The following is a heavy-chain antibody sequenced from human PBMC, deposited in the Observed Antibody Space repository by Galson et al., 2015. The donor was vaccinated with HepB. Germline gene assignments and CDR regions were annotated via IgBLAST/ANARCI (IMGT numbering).Heavy chain of an antibody. V-gene: IGHV3-21*01. Sequence: SLRLSCAASGFTFSSYGMHWVRQAPGKGLEWVSSISSSSSYIYYADSVKGRFTISRDNAKNSLYLQMNSLRAEDTAVYYCARDRRYSYGSDYWGQGTLVTVSS. D-gene: IGHD5-18*01. J-gene: IGHJ4*02. CDR2: ISSSSSYI. CDR1: GFTFSSYG. CDR3: ARDRRYSYGSDY.